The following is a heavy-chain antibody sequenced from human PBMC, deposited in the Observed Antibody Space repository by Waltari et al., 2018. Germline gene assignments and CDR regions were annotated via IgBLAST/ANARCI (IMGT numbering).Heavy chain of an antibody. Sequence: QVQLVESGGGVVQPATSLRLSCAASGFTVSASAVHWVRLAPGRGLDLVAYIAYSGTVQCYADSVKGRFTISRDTSKNTVYLEMNSLRPEDTAIYYCVRDLTDYGCFDYWGQGTLVTVSS. CDR3: VRDLTDYGCFDY. CDR2: IAYSGTVQ. V-gene: IGHV3-30*01. CDR1: GFTVSASA. D-gene: IGHD4-17*01. J-gene: IGHJ4*02.